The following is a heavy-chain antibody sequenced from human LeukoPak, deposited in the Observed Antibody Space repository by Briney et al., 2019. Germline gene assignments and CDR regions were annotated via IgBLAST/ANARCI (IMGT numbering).Heavy chain of an antibody. V-gene: IGHV4-39*01. CDR1: GGSISSSSYY. CDR3: TRPKGPDDSSGYYSPHPYYYGMDV. Sequence: PSETLSLTCTVSGGSISSSSYYWGWIRQPPGKGLEWIGSIYYSGSTYYNPSLKSRVTISVDTSKNQFSLKLSSVTAADTAVYYCTRPKGPDDSSGYYSPHPYYYGMDVWGQGTTVTVSS. CDR2: IYYSGST. D-gene: IGHD3-22*01. J-gene: IGHJ6*02.